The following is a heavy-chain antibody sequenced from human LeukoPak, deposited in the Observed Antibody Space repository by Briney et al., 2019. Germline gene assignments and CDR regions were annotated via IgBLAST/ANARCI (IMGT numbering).Heavy chain of an antibody. CDR3: ARGPSDYFDY. CDR1: GGSISSSSYY. CDR2: IYYSGST. J-gene: IGHJ4*02. D-gene: IGHD3-10*01. V-gene: IGHV4-61*05. Sequence: PSETLSLTCTVSGGSISSSSYYWGWIRQPPGKGLEWIGYIYYSGSTNYNPSLKSRVTISVDTSKNQFSLKLSSVTAADTAVYYCARGPSDYFDYWGQGTLVTVSS.